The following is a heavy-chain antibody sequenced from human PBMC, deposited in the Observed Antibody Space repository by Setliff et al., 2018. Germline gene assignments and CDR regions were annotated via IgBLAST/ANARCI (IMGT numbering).Heavy chain of an antibody. CDR3: ARSSYYASGNSHNYYMDV. CDR1: GGSISSYY. D-gene: IGHD3-10*01. J-gene: IGHJ6*03. V-gene: IGHV4-59*08. Sequence: SETLSLTCNVSGGSISSYYWTRIRQPPGKGLEWIGYFYHSGSTNYNPSLKGRVTMTSDTSRNQLSLKLTSVSAADTAIYYCARSSYYASGNSHNYYMDVWGKGTAVTVSS. CDR2: FYHSGST.